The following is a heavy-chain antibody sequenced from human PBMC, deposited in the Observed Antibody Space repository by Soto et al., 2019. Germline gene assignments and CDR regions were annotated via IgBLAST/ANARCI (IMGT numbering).Heavy chain of an antibody. V-gene: IGHV1-69*12. CDR1: GGTFSSYT. Sequence: QVQLVQSGAEVKKPGSSVTVSCKASGGTFSSYTISWVRQAPGQGLEWMGGIIPIFGTANYAQKFQGRVTITADDSTRTAYMELSSLRSEDTAVYYCARGNHRWLQLWYFDLWGRGTLVTVSS. CDR2: IIPIFGTA. D-gene: IGHD5-12*01. CDR3: ARGNHRWLQLWYFDL. J-gene: IGHJ2*01.